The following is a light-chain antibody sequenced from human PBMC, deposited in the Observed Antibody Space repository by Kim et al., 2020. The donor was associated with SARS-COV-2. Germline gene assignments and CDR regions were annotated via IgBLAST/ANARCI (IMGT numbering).Light chain of an antibody. V-gene: IGKV1-39*01. J-gene: IGKJ5*01. CDR3: QQSYSNPIT. CDR2: AAS. Sequence: ASVGDRVTMKCRASQSVTNYLSWYQQKPGKAPKLLIYAASSLQSGVPSRFSGSGSGTDFTLTISSLQPEDFATYYCQQSYSNPITFGQGTRLEIK. CDR1: QSVTNY.